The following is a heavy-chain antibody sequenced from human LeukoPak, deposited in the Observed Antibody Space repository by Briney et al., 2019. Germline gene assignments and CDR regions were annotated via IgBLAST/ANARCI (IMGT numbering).Heavy chain of an antibody. CDR3: AREVGMTDY. CDR2: ISSDESSK. Sequence: GGSLRLSCAASGFTFSSFAMHWVRQAPGKGLDWVAIISSDESSKYYADSVKGRFTISRDNPKNTLCLQMNSLRAEDTAVYYCAREVGMTDYWGQGTLVTVSS. CDR1: GFTFSSFA. J-gene: IGHJ4*02. V-gene: IGHV3-30-3*01.